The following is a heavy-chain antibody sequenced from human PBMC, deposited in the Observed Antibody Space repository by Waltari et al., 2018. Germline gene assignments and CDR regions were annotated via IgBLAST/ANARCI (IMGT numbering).Heavy chain of an antibody. Sequence: QVQLVQSGAEVKKPGASVKVSCKASGYTFTSYAMHWVRQAPGHRLEWMGWINAGNVNTKYSQTFQGRVTITRDTSASTVYMDLLNLRSEDTAVYYCARDRFGSGRPFGYWAQGTLVTVSS. CDR2: INAGNVNT. J-gene: IGHJ4*02. CDR3: ARDRFGSGRPFGY. D-gene: IGHD6-19*01. CDR1: GYTFTSYA. V-gene: IGHV1-3*01.